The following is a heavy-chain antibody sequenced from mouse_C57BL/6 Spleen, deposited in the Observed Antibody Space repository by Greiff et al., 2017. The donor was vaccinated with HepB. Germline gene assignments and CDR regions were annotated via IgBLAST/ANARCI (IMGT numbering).Heavy chain of an antibody. J-gene: IGHJ3*01. V-gene: IGHV5-17*01. CDR2: ISSGSSTI. CDR1: GFTFSDYG. Sequence: EVKLVESGGGLVKPGGSLKLSCAASGFTFSDYGMHWVRQAPEKGLEWVAYISSGSSTIYYADTVKGRFTISRDNAKNTLFLQMTSLRSEDTAMYYCARKDDGYLFADWGQGTLVTVSA. D-gene: IGHD2-3*01. CDR3: ARKDDGYLFAD.